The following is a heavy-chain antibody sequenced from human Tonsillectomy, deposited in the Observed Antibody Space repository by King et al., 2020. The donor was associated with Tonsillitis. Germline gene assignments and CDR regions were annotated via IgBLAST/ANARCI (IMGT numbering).Heavy chain of an antibody. Sequence: QVQLVESGGGVVQPGRSLRLSCAASGFTFSSYAMHWVRQAPGKGLEWVAHISFDGSNTNYADSVKGRFTISRDNSKNTLNLQMSSLRTEDTAVYYCAREERVWKTTYFDYWGQGTLLTVSS. CDR2: ISFDGSNT. D-gene: IGHD1-1*01. J-gene: IGHJ4*02. CDR3: AREERVWKTTYFDY. CDR1: GFTFSSYA. V-gene: IGHV3-30*03.